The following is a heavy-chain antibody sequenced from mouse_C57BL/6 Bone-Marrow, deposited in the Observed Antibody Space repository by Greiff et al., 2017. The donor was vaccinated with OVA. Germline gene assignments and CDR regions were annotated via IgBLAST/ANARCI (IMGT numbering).Heavy chain of an antibody. CDR3: ARRLRLYAMDY. CDR2: IYPRSGNT. D-gene: IGHD1-2*01. Sequence: QVQLQQSGAELARPGASVKLSCKASGYTFTSYGISWVKQRTGPGLEWIGEIYPRSGNTYYNEKFKGKATLTADKSSSTAYMELRSLTSEDSAVYFCARRLRLYAMDYWGQGTSVTVSS. V-gene: IGHV1-81*01. J-gene: IGHJ4*01. CDR1: GYTFTSYG.